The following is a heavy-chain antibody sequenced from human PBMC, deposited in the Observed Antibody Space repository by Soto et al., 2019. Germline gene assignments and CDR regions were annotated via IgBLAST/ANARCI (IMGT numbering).Heavy chain of an antibody. CDR1: GYTFTSYD. V-gene: IGHV1-8*01. J-gene: IGHJ3*02. CDR2: MNPNSGNT. D-gene: IGHD1-7*01. CDR3: ARGYNWNYIRAFDI. Sequence: ASVKVSCKASGYTFTSYDINWVRQATGQGLEWMGWMNPNSGNTGYAQKFQGRVTMTRNTSISTAYMELSSLRSEDTAVYYCARGYNWNYIRAFDIWGQGTMVTV.